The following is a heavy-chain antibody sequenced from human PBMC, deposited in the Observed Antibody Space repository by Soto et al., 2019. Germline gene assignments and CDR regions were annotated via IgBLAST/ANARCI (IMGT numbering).Heavy chain of an antibody. Sequence: EVQLVESGGGLIQPGGSLRLSCAVSGFTVSNNYMSWVRQAPGKGLEGVSVIYSGGYTAYGDSVKGRFTISRDNSKNTLYHPTNGLGPDGGAGFYWAADRGGGGYWGQGTLVTVSS. CDR3: AADRGGGGY. J-gene: IGHJ4*02. V-gene: IGHV3-53*01. CDR1: GFTVSNNY. CDR2: IYSGGYT. D-gene: IGHD3-10*01.